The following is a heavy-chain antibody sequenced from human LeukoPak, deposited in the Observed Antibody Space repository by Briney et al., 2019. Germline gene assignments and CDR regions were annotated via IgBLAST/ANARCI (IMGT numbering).Heavy chain of an antibody. V-gene: IGHV3-21*01. Sequence: SGGSLRLSCAASGFTFSSYSMNWVRQAPGKGLEWVSSISSSSSYIYYADSVKGRFTISRDNARNSLYLQMNSLRAEDTAVYYCARLWGSPPHSNFDYWGQGTLVTVSS. CDR3: ARLWGSPPHSNFDY. J-gene: IGHJ4*02. CDR1: GFTFSSYS. D-gene: IGHD7-27*01. CDR2: ISSSSSYI.